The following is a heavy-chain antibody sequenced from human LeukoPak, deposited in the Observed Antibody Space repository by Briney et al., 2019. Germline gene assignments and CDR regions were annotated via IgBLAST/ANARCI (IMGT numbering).Heavy chain of an antibody. Sequence: GASVKVSCKASGYTFTGYYIHWVRQAPGQGLEWMAWINPNTGDTKYAQKFQGRVTMTRDTSISTAHMEVRRLGSDDTAVYYCARNLVPAAGFDPWGQGTLVTVSS. CDR1: GYTFTGYY. CDR3: ARNLVPAAGFDP. J-gene: IGHJ5*02. CDR2: INPNTGDT. D-gene: IGHD2-2*01. V-gene: IGHV1-2*02.